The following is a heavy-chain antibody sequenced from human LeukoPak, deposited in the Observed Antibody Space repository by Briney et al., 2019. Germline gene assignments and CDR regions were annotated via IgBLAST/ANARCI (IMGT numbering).Heavy chain of an antibody. D-gene: IGHD3-9*01. CDR3: AKDVYDILTGYYPDY. Sequence: GGSLRLSCAASGFTFSSYGMHWVRQAPGKGLEWVAVISYDGGNKYYADSVKGRFTISRDNSKNTLYLQMNSLRAEDTAVYYCAKDVYDILTGYYPDYWGQGTLVTVSS. CDR1: GFTFSSYG. CDR2: ISYDGGNK. J-gene: IGHJ4*02. V-gene: IGHV3-30*18.